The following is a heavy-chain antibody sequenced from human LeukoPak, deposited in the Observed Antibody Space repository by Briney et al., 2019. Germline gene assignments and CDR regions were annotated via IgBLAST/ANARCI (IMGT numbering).Heavy chain of an antibody. CDR2: IYPGDSAT. J-gene: IGHJ4*02. CDR1: GYSFTSYW. V-gene: IGHV5-51*01. Sequence: RESLKISRKGSGYSFTSYWIGWVRQMPGKGLEWMGIIYPGDSATRYSPSFQGQVTISADKSISTAYLQWSSLKASDTAMYYCARVMAMVRYFDYWGQGTLVTVSS. CDR3: ARVMAMVRYFDY. D-gene: IGHD3-10*01.